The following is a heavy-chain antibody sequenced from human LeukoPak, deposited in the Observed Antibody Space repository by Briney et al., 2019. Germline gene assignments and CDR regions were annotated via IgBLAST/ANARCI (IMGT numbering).Heavy chain of an antibody. CDR3: ASAVYYYGSGSPDYYYGMDV. D-gene: IGHD3-10*01. V-gene: IGHV1-69*13. CDR1: GGTFSSYA. Sequence: SVKVSCKASGGTFSSYAISWVRQAPGQGLEWMGGIIPIFGTANYAQKFQGRVTITADESTSTAYMELSSLRSEDQAVYYCASAVYYYGSGSPDYYYGMDVWGKGTTVTVSS. J-gene: IGHJ6*04. CDR2: IIPIFGTA.